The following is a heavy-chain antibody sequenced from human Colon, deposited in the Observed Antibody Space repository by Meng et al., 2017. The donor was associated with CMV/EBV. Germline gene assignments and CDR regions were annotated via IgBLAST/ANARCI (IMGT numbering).Heavy chain of an antibody. Sequence: SETLSLTCTVSGGSISSSSYYWGWIRQPPGKGLEWIGSIYYSGSTYYNPSLKSRVTISVATSKTQFTLKLSSVTAADTAVYYCARDSIVVVPAAYGMDVWGQGTTVTVSS. D-gene: IGHD2-2*01. CDR1: GGSISSSSYY. CDR3: ARDSIVVVPAAYGMDV. CDR2: IYYSGST. V-gene: IGHV4-39*06. J-gene: IGHJ6*02.